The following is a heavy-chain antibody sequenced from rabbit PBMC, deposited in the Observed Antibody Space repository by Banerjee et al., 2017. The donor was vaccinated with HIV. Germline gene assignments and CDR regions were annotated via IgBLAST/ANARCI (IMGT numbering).Heavy chain of an antibody. Sequence: QSPEESGGDLVKPGASLTLTCTASGFSFSSGYYMYWVRQAPGKGLEWIACIDTGSGSAWYASWVNGRFTISKTSSTTVTLQMTSLTAADTATYFCAREDGVGSGYPTRLDLWGPGTLVTVS. CDR1: GFSFSSGYY. CDR3: AREDGVGSGYPTRLDL. CDR2: IDTGSGSA. J-gene: IGHJ3*01. D-gene: IGHD1-1*01. V-gene: IGHV1S40*01.